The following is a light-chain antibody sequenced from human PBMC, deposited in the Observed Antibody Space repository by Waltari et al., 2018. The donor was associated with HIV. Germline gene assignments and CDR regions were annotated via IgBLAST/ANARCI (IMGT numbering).Light chain of an antibody. CDR3: QQYGSSPYT. V-gene: IGKV3-20*01. J-gene: IGKJ2*01. Sequence: EIVLTPSPGTLSLSPGERATLPCRASQSVSSNYLAWYQQEPGQAPRLLIYAASSRATGIPDRFSGSGSGTDFTLTISRLEPEDFAVYYCQQYGSSPYTFGQGTNLEIK. CDR2: AAS. CDR1: QSVSSNY.